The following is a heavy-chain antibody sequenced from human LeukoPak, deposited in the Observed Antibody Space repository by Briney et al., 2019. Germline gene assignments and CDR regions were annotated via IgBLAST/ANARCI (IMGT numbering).Heavy chain of an antibody. CDR3: ARVGSRYYGSGSYLDY. CDR1: RFTFSSYW. D-gene: IGHD3-10*01. CDR2: IKQDGSEK. V-gene: IGHV3-7*01. Sequence: GGSLRLSCAASRFTFSSYWMSWVRQAPGKGLEWVANIKQDGSEKYYVDSVKGRFTISRDNAKNSLYLQMNSLRAEDTAVYYCARVGSRYYGSGSYLDYWGQGTLVTVSS. J-gene: IGHJ4*02.